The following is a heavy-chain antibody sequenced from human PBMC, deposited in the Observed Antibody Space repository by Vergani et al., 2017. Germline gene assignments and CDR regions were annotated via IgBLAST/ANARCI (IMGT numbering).Heavy chain of an antibody. CDR3: ARGRGDGYNYDYFDY. CDR2: IYSGGST. D-gene: IGHD5-24*01. V-gene: IGHV3-66*02. Sequence: EVQLVESGGGLVQPGGSLRLSCAASGFTVSSNYMSWVRQAPGKGLEWVSVIYSGGSTYYADSVKGRFTISRDNSKNTLYLQMNSLRAEDTAVYYCARGRGDGYNYDYFDYWGQGTLDTVSS. J-gene: IGHJ4*02. CDR1: GFTVSSNY.